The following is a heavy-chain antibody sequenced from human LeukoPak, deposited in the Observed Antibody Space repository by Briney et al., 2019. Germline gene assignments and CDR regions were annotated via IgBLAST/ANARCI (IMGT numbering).Heavy chain of an antibody. V-gene: IGHV3-30*04. CDR1: GFTFSNYA. CDR2: ISYDESNK. D-gene: IGHD2-2*02. Sequence: PGGSLRLSCAASGFTFSNYAMHWVRQAPGKGLEWVALISYDESNKYYADSVRGRSTISRDSSKNTLYLRMNSLRAEDTAVYYCARDRLYCSSTTCYNYSYYGMDVWGQGTTVTVSS. CDR3: ARDRLYCSSTTCYNYSYYGMDV. J-gene: IGHJ6*02.